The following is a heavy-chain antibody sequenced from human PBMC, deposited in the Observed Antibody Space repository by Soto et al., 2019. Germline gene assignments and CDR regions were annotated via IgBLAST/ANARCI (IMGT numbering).Heavy chain of an antibody. CDR3: AQDSLRGYSGSPNTGAYWCDP. J-gene: IGHJ5*02. CDR2: ISGSGGST. Sequence: EVQLLESGGGLVQPGGSLRLSCAASGFTFSSYAMSWVRQAPGKGLEWVSAISGSGGSTYYADSVKGRFTISRDNSKNTLYLQMNRRRAEDTAVYSCAQDSLRGYSGSPNTGAYWCDPWGQGTLVTVSS. V-gene: IGHV3-23*01. D-gene: IGHD1-26*01. CDR1: GFTFSSYA.